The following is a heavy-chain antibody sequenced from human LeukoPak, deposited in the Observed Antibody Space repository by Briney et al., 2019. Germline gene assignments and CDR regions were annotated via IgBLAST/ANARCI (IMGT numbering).Heavy chain of an antibody. CDR2: IRDSGGDT. V-gene: IGHV3-23*01. J-gene: IGHJ4*02. CDR3: AKGARHFYDSSGYPSPFDN. CDR1: GFTFNNYV. D-gene: IGHD3-22*01. Sequence: GGSLRLSCVGSGFTFNNYVMSWVRQAPGKGLEWVLSIRDSGGDTYSADSVKGRFTISRDNSKNTLYLQMNSLRAEDTAVYYCAKGARHFYDSSGYPSPFDNWGQGTLVTVSS.